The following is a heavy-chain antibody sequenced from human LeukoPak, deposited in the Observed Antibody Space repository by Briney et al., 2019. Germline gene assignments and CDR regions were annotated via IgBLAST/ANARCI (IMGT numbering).Heavy chain of an antibody. J-gene: IGHJ4*02. D-gene: IGHD3-22*01. V-gene: IGHV4-38-2*02. Sequence: SETLSLTCTVSGYSISSGYYWGWIRQPPGKGLEWIGSIYHSGSTYYNPPLKSRVTISVDTSKNQFSLKLSSVTAADTAVYYCARDRLNYYDSSGSENYFDYWGQGTLVTVFS. CDR3: ARDRLNYYDSSGSENYFDY. CDR1: GYSISSGYY. CDR2: IYHSGST.